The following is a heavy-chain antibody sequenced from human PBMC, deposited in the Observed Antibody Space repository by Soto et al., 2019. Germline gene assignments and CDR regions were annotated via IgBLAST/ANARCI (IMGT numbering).Heavy chain of an antibody. Sequence: SGPTLVNPTQTLTLTCTFSGFSLSTSGMCVSWIRQPPGKALEWLALIDWDDDKYYSTSLKTRLTISKDTSKNQVVLTMTNMDPVDTATYYCARMGRGYCSGGSCPSYYYYGMDVWGQGTTVTVSS. CDR3: ARMGRGYCSGGSCPSYYYYGMDV. D-gene: IGHD2-15*01. CDR2: IDWDDDK. V-gene: IGHV2-70*01. CDR1: GFSLSTSGMC. J-gene: IGHJ6*02.